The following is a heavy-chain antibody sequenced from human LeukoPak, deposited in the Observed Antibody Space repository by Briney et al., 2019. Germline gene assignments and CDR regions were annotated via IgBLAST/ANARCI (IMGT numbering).Heavy chain of an antibody. V-gene: IGHV5-51*01. D-gene: IGHD6-6*01. J-gene: IGHJ5*02. Sequence: GESLKISCKGSGYSFTTYWIGWVRQMPGRGLEWMGIIYPGDSETRYSPSFQGQVTISADKSISTAYLQWSSLKASDTAMYYCAREYSTSSSWFDPWGQGTLVTVSS. CDR2: IYPGDSET. CDR1: GYSFTTYW. CDR3: AREYSTSSSWFDP.